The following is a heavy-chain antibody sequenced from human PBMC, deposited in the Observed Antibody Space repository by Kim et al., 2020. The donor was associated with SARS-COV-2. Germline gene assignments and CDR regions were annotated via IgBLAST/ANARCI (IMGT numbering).Heavy chain of an antibody. CDR3: ARALVGATFWFDP. D-gene: IGHD1-26*01. J-gene: IGHJ5*02. V-gene: IGHV1-2*02. Sequence: YAQKFQGRVTMTRDTSISTAYMELSRLRSDDTAVYYCARALVGATFWFDPWGQGTLVTVSS.